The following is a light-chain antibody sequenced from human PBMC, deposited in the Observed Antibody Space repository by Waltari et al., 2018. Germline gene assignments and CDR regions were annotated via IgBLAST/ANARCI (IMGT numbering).Light chain of an antibody. CDR1: QSILYTFHNKNH. V-gene: IGKV4-1*01. CDR3: HQYYIPPIT. J-gene: IGKJ4*01. CDR2: WAS. Sequence: DIVVTQSPDTLPLSLGERSSINCTYNQSILYTFHNKNHLAWYQQKLGQPPKLLISWASTREGGVPARFSGSGSGTHFTLTISSLQAEDVAVYYCHQYYIPPITFGGGTKVEIK.